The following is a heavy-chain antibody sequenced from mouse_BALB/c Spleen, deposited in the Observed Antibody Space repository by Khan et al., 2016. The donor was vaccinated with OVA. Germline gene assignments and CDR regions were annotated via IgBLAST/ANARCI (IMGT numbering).Heavy chain of an antibody. D-gene: IGHD3-3*01. CDR2: ISYSGST. CDR1: GYSITSGYG. Sequence: EVELVESGPGLVKPSRSLSLTCHVTGYSITSGYGWNWIRQFPGNKLEWMGYISYSGSTNYNPSLKSRISITRDTSKNQFFLQLNSVTTEDTATYYCARTARIKYWGQGTTLTVSS. V-gene: IGHV3-2*02. J-gene: IGHJ2*01. CDR3: ARTARIKY.